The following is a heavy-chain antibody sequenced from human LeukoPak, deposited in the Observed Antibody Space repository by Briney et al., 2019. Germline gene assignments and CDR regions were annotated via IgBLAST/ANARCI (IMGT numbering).Heavy chain of an antibody. CDR1: GFTFSSYG. CDR3: AKTFQWYYMDV. Sequence: QPGGSLRLSCAASGFTFSSYGMSWVRQAPGKGLEWVSAISGSGGGTFYVDSVKGRLTISRDHSKNTLYLQMNSLRAEDTAVYYCAKTFQWYYMDVWGKGTTVTISS. D-gene: IGHD2-8*01. J-gene: IGHJ6*03. V-gene: IGHV3-23*01. CDR2: ISGSGGGT.